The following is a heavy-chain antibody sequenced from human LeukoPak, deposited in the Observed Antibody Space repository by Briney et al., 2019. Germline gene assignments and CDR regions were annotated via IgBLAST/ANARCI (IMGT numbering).Heavy chain of an antibody. D-gene: IGHD3-3*01. CDR1: GYTFTGYY. V-gene: IGHV1-2*02. CDR3: ATAPRAYDFWSGYYLSFDH. CDR2: INPNSGGT. J-gene: IGHJ4*02. Sequence: ASVKVSCKASGYTFTGYYMHWVRQAPGQGLEWMGWINPNSGGTNYAQKFQGRVTMTRDTSISTAYMELSRLRSDDTAVYYCATAPRAYDFWSGYYLSFDHWGQGTLVTVSS.